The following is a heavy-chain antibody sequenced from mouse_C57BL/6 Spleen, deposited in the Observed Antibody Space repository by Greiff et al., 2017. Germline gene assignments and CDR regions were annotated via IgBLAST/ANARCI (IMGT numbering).Heavy chain of an antibody. Sequence: QVQLKESGAELMKPGASVKLSCKATGYTFTGYWIDWVKQRPGHGLEWIGDILPGTGGTTYNEKFKGKATFTADTSSTTAYMQLSSLTTEDSAIXYRARRAYSNYNWWAYWGQGTLVTVSA. D-gene: IGHD2-5*01. CDR1: GYTFTGYW. V-gene: IGHV1-9*01. CDR3: ARRAYSNYNWWAY. CDR2: ILPGTGGT. J-gene: IGHJ3*01.